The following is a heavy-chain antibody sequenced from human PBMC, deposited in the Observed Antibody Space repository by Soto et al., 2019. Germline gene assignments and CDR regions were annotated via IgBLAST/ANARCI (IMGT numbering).Heavy chain of an antibody. Sequence: QVRLQESGPGPVKPSETLSLSCLVSGDSVGNGPYYWSWIRQSPGEGLEWIAYFYYCGSTNVNPSLESRVNISIDMSKNQFFLELRSVTAADAAVYFCARVGSSCHSGGCYYYYGLGVWGQGTTVAISS. CDR2: FYYCGST. D-gene: IGHD1-26*01. CDR3: ARVGSSCHSGGCYYYYGLGV. V-gene: IGHV4-61*01. J-gene: IGHJ6*02. CDR1: GDSVGNGPYY.